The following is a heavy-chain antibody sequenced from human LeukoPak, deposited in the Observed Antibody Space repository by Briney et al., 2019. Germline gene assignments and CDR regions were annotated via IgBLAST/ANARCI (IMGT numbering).Heavy chain of an antibody. CDR1: GFTFSTYS. CDR2: ISSSSSYI. J-gene: IGHJ6*02. V-gene: IGHV3-21*01. CDR3: ARNSGYDFHGMDV. D-gene: IGHD5-12*01. Sequence: GGSLRLSCAASGFTFSTYSMNWVRQAPGKGLEWVSCISSSSSYIYYADSVKGRFTISRDNAKNSLYLQMNSLRAEDTAVYYCARNSGYDFHGMDVWGQGTTVTVSS.